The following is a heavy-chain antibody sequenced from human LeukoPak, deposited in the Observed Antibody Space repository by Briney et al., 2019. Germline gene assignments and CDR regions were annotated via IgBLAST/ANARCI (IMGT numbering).Heavy chain of an antibody. V-gene: IGHV3-21*01. CDR1: GFTFSNYN. D-gene: IGHD2-15*01. J-gene: IGHJ4*02. CDR3: ASRFKDCSGGSCYLYYFDY. Sequence: KPGGSLRLSCAASGFTFSNYNMNWVRQAPGKGLEWVSFISSSSSYIYYADSVKGRFTISRDNAKNSLYLQMNSLRAEDTAPYYCASRFKDCSGGSCYLYYFDYWGQGTLVTVSS. CDR2: ISSSSSYI.